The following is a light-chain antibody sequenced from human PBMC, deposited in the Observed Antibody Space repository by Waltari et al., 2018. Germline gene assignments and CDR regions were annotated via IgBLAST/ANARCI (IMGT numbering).Light chain of an antibody. CDR3: QQGYSVPYT. CDR2: AAS. V-gene: IGKV1-39*01. J-gene: IGKJ2*01. CDR1: QTISNY. Sequence: TCPASQTISNYLNWYQQKPGKAPKVLISAASTLQSGVPSRFSGSRSGTDFTLIITSLQPEDFATYYCQQGYSVPYTFGQGTKLEIK.